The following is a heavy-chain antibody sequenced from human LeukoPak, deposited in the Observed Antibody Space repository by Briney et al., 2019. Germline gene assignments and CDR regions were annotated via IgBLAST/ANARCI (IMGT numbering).Heavy chain of an antibody. D-gene: IGHD6-13*01. CDR3: AKGRDSSSWYGSQDY. CDR2: ISYDGCNK. J-gene: IGHJ4*02. CDR1: GLTYSSYG. Sequence: PGRTLRLPCAASGLTYSSYGIHGVRPAPGKGLEGVAVISYDGCNKYYAVPVKGRFTISRDNSQITWYLQMNGLRAKDTAAYYCAKGRDSSSWYGSQDYWGQGTLVTVSS. V-gene: IGHV3-30*18.